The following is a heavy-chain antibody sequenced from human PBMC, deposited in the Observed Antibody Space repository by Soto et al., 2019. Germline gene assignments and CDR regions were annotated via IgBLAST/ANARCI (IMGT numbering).Heavy chain of an antibody. V-gene: IGHV3-11*06. D-gene: IGHD6-19*01. CDR3: ARHTSGWHYYDY. Sequence: LRLSCAASGFNFSDHYMNWIRQAQGKGLEWVSYISGSSRYTNFADSVKGRFTISRDNAKNSLYLQMNSLRAEDTAVYYCARHTSGWHYYDYWGQGTPVTVSS. J-gene: IGHJ4*02. CDR1: GFNFSDHY. CDR2: ISGSSRYT.